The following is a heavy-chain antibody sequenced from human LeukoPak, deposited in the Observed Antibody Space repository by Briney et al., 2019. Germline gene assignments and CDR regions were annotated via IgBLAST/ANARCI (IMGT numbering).Heavy chain of an antibody. J-gene: IGHJ6*02. D-gene: IGHD2-2*01. V-gene: IGHV4-59*08. CDR2: ISYSGST. Sequence: KPSETLSLTCTVSGGSISSYYWSWIRQPPGKGLEWIGYISYSGSTNYNPSLRSRVTISVDMSKNQFSLKLSSVTAADTAVYYCARLSTYYYYAMDVWGQGTTVTVSS. CDR1: GGSISSYY. CDR3: ARLSTYYYYAMDV.